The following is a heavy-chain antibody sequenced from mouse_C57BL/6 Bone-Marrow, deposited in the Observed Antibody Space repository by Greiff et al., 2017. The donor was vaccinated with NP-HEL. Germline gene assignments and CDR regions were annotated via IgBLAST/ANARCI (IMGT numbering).Heavy chain of an antibody. V-gene: IGHV1-82*01. CDR3: ARGYYGSWDY. CDR2: IYPGDGDT. D-gene: IGHD1-1*01. CDR1: GYAFSSSW. J-gene: IGHJ2*01. Sequence: QVQLQQSGPELVKPGASVKISCKASGYAFSSSWMNWVKQRPGKGLEWIGRIYPGDGDTNYNGKFKGKATLTADKSSSTAYMQLSSLTSEDSAVYFCARGYYGSWDYWGQGTTLTVSS.